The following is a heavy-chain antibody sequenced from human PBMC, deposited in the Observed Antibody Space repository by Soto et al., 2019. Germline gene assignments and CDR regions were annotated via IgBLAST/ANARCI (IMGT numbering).Heavy chain of an antibody. CDR2: ISGTGGSK. D-gene: IGHD5-12*01. Sequence: RGSLRLSCAASGFTFSSYAMSWVRQAPGKGLEWVSAISGTGGSKYYADSVKGRFTISRDNSMNTLYLQMNSLRAEDTAVYYSVSLVANTNWGPGPLVTVSS. CDR3: VSLVANTN. V-gene: IGHV3-23*01. CDR1: GFTFSSYA. J-gene: IGHJ4*02.